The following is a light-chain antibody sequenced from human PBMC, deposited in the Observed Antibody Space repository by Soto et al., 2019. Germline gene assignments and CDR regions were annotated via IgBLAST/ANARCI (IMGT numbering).Light chain of an antibody. V-gene: IGKV3-20*01. J-gene: IGKJ4*01. CDR1: QSVSGSY. CDR3: QQYGSSPVT. CDR2: GAS. Sequence: EIVLTQSPGTLSLSPGERATLSCRASQSVSGSYLAWYQQKPGQAPRLLIYGASSRATGIPDRFSGSGSGSDFTLPISRLEPEDFAVYYCQQYGSSPVTFGGGTKVEIK.